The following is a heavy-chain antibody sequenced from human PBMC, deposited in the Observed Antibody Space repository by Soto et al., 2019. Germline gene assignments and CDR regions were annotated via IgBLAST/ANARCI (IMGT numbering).Heavy chain of an antibody. Sequence: SLTCSVSGGSITTGGTYWSWARLLPGKGLQWVGYIYYTGAAYYNPSLKSRVTISVDTSKNQFSLKLSSVTAADTAVYYCARDGYNSGTFDYWGQGTLVTVSS. D-gene: IGHD1-1*01. CDR1: GGSITTGGTY. CDR3: ARDGYNSGTFDY. CDR2: IYYTGAA. J-gene: IGHJ4*02. V-gene: IGHV4-30-4*01.